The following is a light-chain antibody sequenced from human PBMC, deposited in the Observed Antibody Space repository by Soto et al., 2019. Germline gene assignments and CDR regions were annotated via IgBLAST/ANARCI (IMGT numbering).Light chain of an antibody. CDR3: CSYAGSYTFV. CDR1: SNDVGGYKY. Sequence: QSALTQPRSVSGSPGQSVTISCTGTSNDVGGYKYVSWYQQYPGKAPKLMIYDVSKRPSGVPDRFSGSKSGNTASLTISGLQAEDEADYYCCSYAGSYTFVFGTGTQLTVL. V-gene: IGLV2-11*01. J-gene: IGLJ1*01. CDR2: DVS.